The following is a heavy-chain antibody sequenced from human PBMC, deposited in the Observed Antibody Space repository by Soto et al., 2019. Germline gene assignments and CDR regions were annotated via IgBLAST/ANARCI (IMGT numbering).Heavy chain of an antibody. Sequence: PXESLKISCGACGYSFPGFWIGWVRQMPGKGLEWMGIIFPGDSDTRYSPSFQGQVTISADKSISTAYLQWSSLKASDTAMYYCARRGAGYNYDYWGQGTLVTVSS. V-gene: IGHV5-51*01. CDR1: GYSFPGFW. J-gene: IGHJ4*02. CDR2: IFPGDSDT. D-gene: IGHD5-12*01. CDR3: ARRGAGYNYDY.